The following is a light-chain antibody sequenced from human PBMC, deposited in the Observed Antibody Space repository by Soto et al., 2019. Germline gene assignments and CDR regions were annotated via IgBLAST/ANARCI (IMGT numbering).Light chain of an antibody. CDR1: QDISSW. Sequence: DIQMTQSPSSVSASVGDRVTITCRASQDISSWLAWYQQKPGKAPKLLIYAASSLQSGVPPRFSGSGSRTDFTLTITSLQPEYFAIYYWQQANTFPYTFGQGTKLEIK. J-gene: IGKJ2*01. CDR3: QQANTFPYT. V-gene: IGKV1-12*01. CDR2: AAS.